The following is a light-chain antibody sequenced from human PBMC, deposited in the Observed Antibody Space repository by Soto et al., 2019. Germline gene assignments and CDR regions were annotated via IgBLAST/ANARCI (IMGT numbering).Light chain of an antibody. Sequence: DIVLTQSPGTLSLSPGERATLSCRASQIISSTYLGWYQQKPGQAPRLLIYGASSRATGIPDRFSCSWSGTDFTLTISRLEPEDFAVYYCQHYGTSLYTFGQGTKLEIK. V-gene: IGKV3-20*01. J-gene: IGKJ2*01. CDR1: QIISSTY. CDR3: QHYGTSLYT. CDR2: GAS.